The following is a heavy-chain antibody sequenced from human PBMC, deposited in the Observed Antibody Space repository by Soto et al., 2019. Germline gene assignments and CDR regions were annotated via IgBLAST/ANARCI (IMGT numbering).Heavy chain of an antibody. D-gene: IGHD4-4*01. J-gene: IGHJ6*02. CDR1: GFTFSGSA. V-gene: IGHV3-73*02. CDR3: SGGQNDYNYYYYYPMDV. Sequence: EVQLVESGGGLVQPGESLRLSCAASGFTFSGSAMHWVRQAPGKGLEWVGRIRSKPNNYATAYAASVKGRFSISRYDSKNTAYLQVNGLKTEDTAVYYCSGGQNDYNYYYYYPMDVWGRGTTVTVSS. CDR2: IRSKPNNYAT.